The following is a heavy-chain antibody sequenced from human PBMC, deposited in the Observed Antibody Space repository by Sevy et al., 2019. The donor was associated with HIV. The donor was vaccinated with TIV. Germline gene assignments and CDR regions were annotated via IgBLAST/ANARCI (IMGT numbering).Heavy chain of an antibody. Sequence: ASVKVSCKASGYTFTGYYMHWVRQAPGQGLEWMGRINPNSGGTNYAQKFQGRVTMTRDTSISTAYMELSRLRSDDTAVYYCARILAGYYDSSGYYGGYYYYGMDVWGQGTTVTVSS. CDR1: GYTFTGYY. CDR3: ARILAGYYDSSGYYGGYYYYGMDV. J-gene: IGHJ6*02. D-gene: IGHD3-22*01. V-gene: IGHV1-2*06. CDR2: INPNSGGT.